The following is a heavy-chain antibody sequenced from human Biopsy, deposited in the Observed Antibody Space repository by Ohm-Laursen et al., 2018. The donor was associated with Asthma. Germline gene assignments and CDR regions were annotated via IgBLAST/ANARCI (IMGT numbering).Heavy chain of an antibody. J-gene: IGHJ4*02. Sequence: SLRLSCTASGCTFSNYGMHWVRQAPGKGLDWVAVISFDGSNKNYTDSVKGRFTISRDNSRNTLHLQMNSLRAEDTAVYYCAKDVFPGWELRRGPDYWGQGTLVTVSS. V-gene: IGHV3-30*18. CDR1: GCTFSNYG. CDR2: ISFDGSNK. D-gene: IGHD1-26*01. CDR3: AKDVFPGWELRRGPDY.